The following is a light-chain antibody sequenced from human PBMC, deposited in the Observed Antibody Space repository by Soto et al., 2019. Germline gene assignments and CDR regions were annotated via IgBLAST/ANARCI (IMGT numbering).Light chain of an antibody. J-gene: IGLJ1*01. CDR3: TSPTPGSLYV. CDR1: SSDVGNYNY. CDR2: MVS. V-gene: IGLV2-14*01. Sequence: QSVLTQPASVSGSPGQSITISCTGTSSDVGNYNYVSWYQQYPVRVPKLLIYMVSNRASGVSNRFSGSKSGNTASLTISGLQAEDEADYFCTSPTPGSLYVFGTGTKVTVL.